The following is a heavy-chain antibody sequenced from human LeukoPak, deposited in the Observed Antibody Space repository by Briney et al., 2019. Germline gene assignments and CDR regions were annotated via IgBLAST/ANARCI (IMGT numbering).Heavy chain of an antibody. J-gene: IGHJ6*03. CDR3: TRLDYYYYYMDV. CDR2: IRSKANSYAT. CDR1: GFTFSGSA. V-gene: IGHV3-73*01. D-gene: IGHD6-6*01. Sequence: PGGSLRLSCAASGFTFSGSAMHWVRQASGKGLEWVGRIRSKANSYATAYAASVKGRFTISRDDSKDTAYLQMNSLKAEDTAMYYCTRLDYYYYYMDVWGKGTTVTVSS.